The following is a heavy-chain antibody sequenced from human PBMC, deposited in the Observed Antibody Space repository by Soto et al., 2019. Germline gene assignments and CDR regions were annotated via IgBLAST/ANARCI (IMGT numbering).Heavy chain of an antibody. V-gene: IGHV1-69*06. D-gene: IGHD5-18*01. CDR3: ATVGPPLSGAFTYGYEGPFDY. J-gene: IGHJ4*02. Sequence: QVLLVQSGAEVKKPGSSVKVSCKTSGGSQATSWVRQAPGHGPEWLGGIIGVFPTTNKAEKFEGRVTITADKSTGTAYMELSSLTSVDTAAYYCATVGPPLSGAFTYGYEGPFDYWGQGILVIVSS. CDR2: IIGVFPTT. CDR1: GGSQA.